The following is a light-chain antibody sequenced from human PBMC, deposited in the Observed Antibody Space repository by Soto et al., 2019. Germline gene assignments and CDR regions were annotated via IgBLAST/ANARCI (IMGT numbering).Light chain of an antibody. Sequence: SVLTQPASVSGSPGQSITISCTGTTSDVGGYNYVSWYQQHPGKAPKLMVYEVIKRPSGVSNRFSGSKSGNTASLTISGLQAEDEADYYCCSYTNTYTYVFGTGTKVTVL. CDR1: TSDVGGYNY. V-gene: IGLV2-14*01. CDR2: EVI. J-gene: IGLJ1*01. CDR3: CSYTNTYTYV.